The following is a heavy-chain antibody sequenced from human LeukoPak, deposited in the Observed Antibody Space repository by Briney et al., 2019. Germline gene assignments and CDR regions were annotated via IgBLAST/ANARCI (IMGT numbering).Heavy chain of an antibody. V-gene: IGHV3-21*04. CDR3: VRGGYSSGWYSSPDY. CDR2: ISISGTYI. J-gene: IGHJ4*02. D-gene: IGHD6-19*01. Sequence: GGSLRLSCAASGFTSGSYSMNWVRQAPGKGLEWVATISISGTYIYYADSVKGRFTISRDNANNSLYLQMNSLRAEDTAVYYCVRGGYSSGWYSSPDYWGQGTLVTVSS. CDR1: GFTSGSYS.